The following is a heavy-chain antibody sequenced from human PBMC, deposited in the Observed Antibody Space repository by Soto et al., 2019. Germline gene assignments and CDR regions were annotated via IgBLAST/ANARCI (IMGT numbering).Heavy chain of an antibody. CDR3: ARDVGYCSGGSCYHYYYYMDV. CDR2: INPSGGST. J-gene: IGHJ6*03. CDR1: GYTFTSYY. V-gene: IGHV1-46*03. D-gene: IGHD2-15*01. Sequence: ASVKVCCKASGYTFTSYYMHWVRQAPGQGLEWMGIINPSGGSTSYAQKFQGRVTMTRDTSTSTVYMELSSLRSEDTAVYYCARDVGYCSGGSCYHYYYYMDVWGKGTTVTVSS.